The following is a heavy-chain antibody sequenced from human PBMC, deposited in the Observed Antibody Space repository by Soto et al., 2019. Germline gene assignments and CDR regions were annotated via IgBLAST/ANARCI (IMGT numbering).Heavy chain of an antibody. CDR2: INHSGST. D-gene: IGHD2-8*02. J-gene: IGHJ3*02. CDR1: GGSFSGYY. CDR3: ARVSTGDAFDI. V-gene: IGHV4-34*01. Sequence: SETLSLTCAVYGGSFSGYYWSWIRQPPGKGLEWIGEINHSGSTNYNPSLKSRVTISVHTSKNQFSRKRSSVTAADTAVYYCARVSTGDAFDIWGQGTMVTVSS.